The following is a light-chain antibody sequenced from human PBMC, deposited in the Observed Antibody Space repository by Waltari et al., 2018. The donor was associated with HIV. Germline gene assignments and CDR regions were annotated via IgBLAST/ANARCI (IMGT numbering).Light chain of an antibody. Sequence: SYVLTQPPSVSVAPGKTARITCGGDNIGSKRVNWYKQKPGQAPVLVIYHDTDRPAGIPERFSGSNSGNTATLTISRVEAGDEADYYCQVWHSSSDYSYVFGIGTQVTVL. J-gene: IGLJ1*01. V-gene: IGLV3-21*04. CDR3: QVWHSSSDYSYV. CDR1: NIGSKR. CDR2: HDT.